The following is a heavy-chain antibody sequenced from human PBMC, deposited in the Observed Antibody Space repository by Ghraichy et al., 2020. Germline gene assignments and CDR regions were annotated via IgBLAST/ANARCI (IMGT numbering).Heavy chain of an antibody. J-gene: IGHJ4*02. CDR3: AGVYCTGGNCYDY. Sequence: GGSLRLSCAASSFTFSTYSMNWVRQAPGKGLEWISYISPGYTIYYADSVKGRFTISRDNAKNSLYLQMNSLRDDDTAVYYCAGVYCTGGNCYDYWGPGTLVTVSS. CDR1: SFTFSTYS. CDR2: ISPGYTI. D-gene: IGHD2-8*02. V-gene: IGHV3-48*02.